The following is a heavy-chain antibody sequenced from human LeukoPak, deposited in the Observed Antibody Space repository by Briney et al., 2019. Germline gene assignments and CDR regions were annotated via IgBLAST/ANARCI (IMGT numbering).Heavy chain of an antibody. V-gene: IGHV1-3*01. CDR2: INAGNGNT. Sequence: VASVTVSCKASGYTFTSYAMHWVRQAPGQRLEWMGWINAGNGNTKYSQKFQGRVTITRDTSASTAYMELSSLRSEDTAVYYCARPPYSSGWYPYYFDYWGQGTLVTVSS. D-gene: IGHD6-19*01. CDR1: GYTFTSYA. J-gene: IGHJ4*02. CDR3: ARPPYSSGWYPYYFDY.